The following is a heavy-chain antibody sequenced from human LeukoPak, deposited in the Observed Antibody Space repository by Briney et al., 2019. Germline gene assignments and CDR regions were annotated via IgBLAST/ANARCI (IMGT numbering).Heavy chain of an antibody. J-gene: IGHJ4*02. CDR3: AKDIGLYYYDSSGMSL. Sequence: GGSLRLSCAASGFTFSSYWMSWVRQAPGKGLEWVANIKQDGSEKYYVDSVKGRFTISRDNAKNSLYLQMNSLRAEDTALYYCAKDIGLYYYDSSGMSLWGQGTLVTVSS. CDR2: IKQDGSEK. D-gene: IGHD3-22*01. V-gene: IGHV3-7*03. CDR1: GFTFSSYW.